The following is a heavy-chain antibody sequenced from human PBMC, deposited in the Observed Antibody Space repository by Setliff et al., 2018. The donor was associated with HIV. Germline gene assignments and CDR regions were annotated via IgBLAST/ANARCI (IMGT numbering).Heavy chain of an antibody. CDR2: ISYDGSYK. J-gene: IGHJ4*02. V-gene: IGHV3-30*19. D-gene: IGHD1-1*01. Sequence: PGGSLRLSCAASGFTFSDYGFHWVRQAPGKGLEWVAVISYDGSYKYYADSVKGRFTISRDNSKNTLYVQMNSLRADDTAVYYCAKDLVTTTGPDYWGQGTLVTVSS. CDR1: GFTFSDYG. CDR3: AKDLVTTTGPDY.